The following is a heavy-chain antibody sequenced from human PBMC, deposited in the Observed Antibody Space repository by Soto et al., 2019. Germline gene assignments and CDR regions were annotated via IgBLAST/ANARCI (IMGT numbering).Heavy chain of an antibody. CDR2: INSGGSLI. Sequence: EVQLVESGGGLVQPGGSLRLSCVGSGFRFNEYDINWVRQAPGKGLEWIAYINSGGSLIYYAASVKGRFTISRDNYKDSVYLQMNSLRADDTALYYCARETSYGQSATIVGEFWGQGTLVTVSS. CDR3: ARETSYGQSATIVGEF. V-gene: IGHV3-48*03. CDR1: GFRFNEYD. D-gene: IGHD3-10*01. J-gene: IGHJ4*02.